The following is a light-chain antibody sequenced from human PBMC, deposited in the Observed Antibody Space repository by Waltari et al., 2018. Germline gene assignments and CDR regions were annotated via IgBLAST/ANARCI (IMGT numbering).Light chain of an antibody. CDR1: GSNLGSNT. CDR2: SNA. CDR3: AAWDDSLNGWV. J-gene: IGLJ3*02. Sequence: QSVMTQPPSTSGHAGQRVNISCSGRGSNLGSNTVTWYQQLPGTAPKFLIYSNAHRPSGVPDRFSGSNSFTSASLAISVLQSEDDADYYCAAWDDSLNGWVFGGGTKLTVL. V-gene: IGLV1-44*01.